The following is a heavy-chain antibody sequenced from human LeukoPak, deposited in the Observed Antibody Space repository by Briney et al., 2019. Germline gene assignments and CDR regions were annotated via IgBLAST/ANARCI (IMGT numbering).Heavy chain of an antibody. CDR3: ARDLGGYCSGGSCYQFDY. V-gene: IGHV4-4*07. CDR2: IYTSGST. CDR1: GGSISSYY. Sequence: PSETLSLTCTVSGGSISSYYWSWIRQPAGKGLEWIGRIYTSGSTNYNPSLKSRVTMSVDTSKNQLSLKLSSVTAADTAVYYCARDLGGYCSGGSCYQFDYWGQGTLVTVSS. D-gene: IGHD2-15*01. J-gene: IGHJ4*02.